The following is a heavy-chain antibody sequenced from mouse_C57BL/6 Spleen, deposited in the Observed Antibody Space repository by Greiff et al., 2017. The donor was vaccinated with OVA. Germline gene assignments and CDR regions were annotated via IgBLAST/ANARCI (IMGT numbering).Heavy chain of an antibody. V-gene: IGHV1-80*01. D-gene: IGHD2-3*01. CDR2: IYPGDGDT. CDR3: ARPVTTHDYYAMDY. CDR1: GYAFSSYW. Sequence: VQLQQSGAELVKPGASVKISCKASGYAFSSYWMNWVKQRPGKGLEWIGQIYPGDGDTNYNGKFKGKATLTADTSSSTAYMQLSSLTSEDSAVYFCARPVTTHDYYAMDYWGQGTSVTVSS. J-gene: IGHJ4*01.